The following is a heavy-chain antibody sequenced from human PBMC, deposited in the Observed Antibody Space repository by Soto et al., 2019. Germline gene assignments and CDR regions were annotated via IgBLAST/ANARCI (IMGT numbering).Heavy chain of an antibody. CDR3: AKADGEQWLLPHLDK. CDR2: ISCCGGST. CDR1: GFNFKKFA. D-gene: IGHD6-19*01. J-gene: IGHJ4*02. V-gene: IGHV3-23*01. Sequence: VGSLRLSSVASGFNFKKFAMSWVRQAPGEGLEWVSGISCCGGSTSYADSVKGRFGIARDDSTNTLSLQMNNLRVEDTAQYYCAKADGEQWLLPHLDKWGQGTLVTVSS.